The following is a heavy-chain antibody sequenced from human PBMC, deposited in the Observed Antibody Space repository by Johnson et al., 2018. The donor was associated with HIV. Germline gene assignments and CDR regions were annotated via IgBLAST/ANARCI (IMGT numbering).Heavy chain of an antibody. Sequence: VQLVESGGGLIQPGGSLRLSCAASGFTVSSNYMSWVRQAPGKGLEWVSVIYSGGSTYYADSVKGRFTISRDNSKNTLYLQMNSLRAEDTAVYYCARDRDGQQWDAFDIWGQGTMVTVSS. CDR3: ARDRDGQQWDAFDI. V-gene: IGHV3-53*01. D-gene: IGHD6-19*01. CDR1: GFTVSSNY. CDR2: IYSGGST. J-gene: IGHJ3*02.